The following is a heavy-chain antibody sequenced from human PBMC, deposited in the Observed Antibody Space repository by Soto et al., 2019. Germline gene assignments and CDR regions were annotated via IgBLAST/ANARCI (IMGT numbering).Heavy chain of an antibody. CDR3: ARGGPTVTPPSNY. J-gene: IGHJ4*02. D-gene: IGHD4-17*01. CDR1: GFTFTSYT. V-gene: IGHV3-21*01. Sequence: DVQLVESGGGLVKPGGSLRLSCAASGFTFTSYTMNWVRQAPGKGLEWVSSITSSSNYIYYADSVKGRFTISRDNAKNSRYLQMTSLRGEDTAVYYCARGGPTVTPPSNYWGQGTLVTVSS. CDR2: ITSSSNYI.